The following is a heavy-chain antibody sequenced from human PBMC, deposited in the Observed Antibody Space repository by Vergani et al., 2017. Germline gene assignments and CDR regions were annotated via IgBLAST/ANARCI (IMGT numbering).Heavy chain of an antibody. V-gene: IGHV1-69*01. CDR3: ARGADPHYYDSSGYYGIFDY. Sequence: QVQLVQSGAEVKKPGASVKVSCKASGGTFSSYAISWVRQAPGQGLEWMGGIIPIFGTANYAQKFQGRVTITADESTSTAYMELSSLRSEDTAVYYCARGADPHYYDSSGYYGIFDYWGQGTLVTVSS. D-gene: IGHD3-22*01. CDR2: IIPIFGTA. J-gene: IGHJ4*02. CDR1: GGTFSSYA.